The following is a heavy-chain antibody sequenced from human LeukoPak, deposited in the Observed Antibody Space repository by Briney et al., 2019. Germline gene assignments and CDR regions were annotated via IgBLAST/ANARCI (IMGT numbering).Heavy chain of an antibody. CDR3: ARDGDYYDSSGYYGY. J-gene: IGHJ4*02. V-gene: IGHV3-33*01. D-gene: IGHD3-22*01. CDR1: GFSFSSYG. CDR2: IWYDGSNK. Sequence: GRSLKLSCAASGFSFSSYGMHWVRQAPGKGLEWVAVIWYDGSNKYYADSVKGRFTISRDNSKNTLYLQMNSLRAEDTAVYYCARDGDYYDSSGYYGYWGQGTLVTVSP.